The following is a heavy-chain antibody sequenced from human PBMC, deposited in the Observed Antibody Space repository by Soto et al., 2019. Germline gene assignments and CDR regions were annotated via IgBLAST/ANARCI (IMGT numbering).Heavy chain of an antibody. Sequence: QVQLVESGGGVVQPGRSLRLSCAASGFTFSSYGMHWVRQAPGKGLEWVAVISYDGSNKYYADSVKGRFTISRDNSKNTLYLQMNSLRAEDTAVYYCAKDKGSGSYYFDYWGQGTLVTVSS. CDR1: GFTFSSYG. D-gene: IGHD1-26*01. V-gene: IGHV3-30*18. CDR3: AKDKGSGSYYFDY. J-gene: IGHJ4*02. CDR2: ISYDGSNK.